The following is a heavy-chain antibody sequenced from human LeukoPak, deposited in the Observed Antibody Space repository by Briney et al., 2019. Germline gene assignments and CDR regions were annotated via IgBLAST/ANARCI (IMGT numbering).Heavy chain of an antibody. CDR2: LDYSGST. Sequence: SETLSLTCAVSGGSISSGGYFWSWIRQPPGKGLEWIGYLDYSGSTYYNPSLKSRVTISVDTSKNQFSLKLSSVTAADTAVYYCARDQQVATTYYYYYMDVWGKGTTVTVSS. CDR1: GGSISSGGYF. CDR3: ARDQQVATTYYYYYMDV. V-gene: IGHV4-30-4*07. D-gene: IGHD5-12*01. J-gene: IGHJ6*03.